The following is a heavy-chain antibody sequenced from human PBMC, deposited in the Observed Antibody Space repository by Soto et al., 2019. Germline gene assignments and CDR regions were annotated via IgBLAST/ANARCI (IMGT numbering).Heavy chain of an antibody. CDR1: GGSISSGXXY. V-gene: IGHV4-30-4*01. CDR2: IYYSGST. Sequence: PSETLSLTCTVSGGSISSGXXYWSWIRQPPGKGLEWIGYIYYSGSTYYNPSLKSRVTISVDTSKNQFSLKLSSVTAADTAVYYCARDTNGAVAGIRISYYYYGMDVWGQGTTVTVSS. J-gene: IGHJ6*02. D-gene: IGHD6-19*01. CDR3: ARDTNGAVAGIRISYYYYGMDV.